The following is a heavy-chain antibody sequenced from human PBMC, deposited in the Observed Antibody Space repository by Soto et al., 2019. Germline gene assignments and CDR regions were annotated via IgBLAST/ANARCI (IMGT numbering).Heavy chain of an antibody. Sequence: EVQLVESGGGLVQPGGSLRLSCAASGFTFSSFWMSWVRRAPGKGLEWVANIKQDGSDKNYVGSVKGRFTISRDNAKNSLYLQMNSLRVEDTAVYYCVRDVSGKLGHDSWGQGTLVTVSS. V-gene: IGHV3-7*01. D-gene: IGHD3-10*01. CDR3: VRDVSGKLGHDS. CDR2: IKQDGSDK. J-gene: IGHJ4*02. CDR1: GFTFSSFW.